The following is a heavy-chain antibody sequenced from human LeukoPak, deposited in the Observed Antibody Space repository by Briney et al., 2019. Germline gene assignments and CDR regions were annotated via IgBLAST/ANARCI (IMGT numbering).Heavy chain of an antibody. D-gene: IGHD3-16*01. J-gene: IGHJ4*02. CDR2: IIGSGDTT. V-gene: IGHV3-23*01. CDR1: GFTFSGYA. Sequence: PGGSLRLSCAASGFTFSGYAMSWVRQAPGKGLEWVSAIIGSGDTTYYAASVKGRLTISGDNSKNTLYLQMNSLRAEDTAVYYCAKVTGGDMITYGGLDYWGQGTLVTASS. CDR3: AKVTGGDMITYGGLDY.